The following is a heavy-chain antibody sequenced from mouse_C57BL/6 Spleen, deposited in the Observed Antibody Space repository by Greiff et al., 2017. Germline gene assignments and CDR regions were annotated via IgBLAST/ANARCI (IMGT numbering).Heavy chain of an antibody. D-gene: IGHD2-5*01. V-gene: IGHV1-50*01. Sequence: QVQLKQPGAELVKPGASVKLSCKASGYTFTSYWMQWVKQRPGQGLEWIGEIDPSDSYTNYNQKLKGKATLTVDTSSSTAYMQLSSLTSEDSAVYYCAIGSNLLFAYWGQGTLVTVSA. CDR3: AIGSNLLFAY. CDR1: GYTFTSYW. CDR2: IDPSDSYT. J-gene: IGHJ3*01.